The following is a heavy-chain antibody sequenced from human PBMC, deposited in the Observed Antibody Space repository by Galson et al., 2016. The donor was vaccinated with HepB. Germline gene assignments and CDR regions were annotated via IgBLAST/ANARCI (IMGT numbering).Heavy chain of an antibody. J-gene: IGHJ4*02. Sequence: SCKASGGTFSNFAISWLRQAPGQGLEWMGFINPDGGGTAYAQKFRGRVTMTRDTSTSTVYMELSSLTSEDTAVYYCAIIMTTPGAFDYWGQGTLVTVSS. CDR1: GGTFSNFA. V-gene: IGHV1-46*03. CDR3: AIIMTTPGAFDY. CDR2: INPDGGGT. D-gene: IGHD3-16*01.